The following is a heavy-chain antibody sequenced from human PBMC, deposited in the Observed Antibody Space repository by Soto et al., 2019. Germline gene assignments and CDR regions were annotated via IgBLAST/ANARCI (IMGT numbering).Heavy chain of an antibody. CDR3: ARGSSRWYHYYYGMDV. J-gene: IGHJ6*02. CDR2: IKQDGSEK. CDR1: GFTFSSYW. D-gene: IGHD6-13*01. Sequence: GGSLRLSCAASGFTFSSYWMSWVRQAPGKGLEWVANIKQDGSEKYYVDSVKGRFTISRDNAKNSLYLQMNSLRAEGTAVYYCARGSSRWYHYYYGMDVWGQGTTVTVSS. V-gene: IGHV3-7*03.